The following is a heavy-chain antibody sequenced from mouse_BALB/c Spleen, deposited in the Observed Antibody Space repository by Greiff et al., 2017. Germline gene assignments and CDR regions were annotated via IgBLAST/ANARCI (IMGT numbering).Heavy chain of an antibody. CDR1: GYTFTDYN. Sequence: VHVNQSGPELVKPGASVKISCKASGYTFTDYNMHWVKQSHGKSLEWIGYIYPYNGGTGYNQKFKSKATLTVDNSSSTAYMELRSLTSEDSAVYYCAREEVTGDAMDYWGQGTSVTVSS. J-gene: IGHJ4*01. D-gene: IGHD2-2*01. CDR2: IYPYNGGT. CDR3: AREEVTGDAMDY. V-gene: IGHV1S29*02.